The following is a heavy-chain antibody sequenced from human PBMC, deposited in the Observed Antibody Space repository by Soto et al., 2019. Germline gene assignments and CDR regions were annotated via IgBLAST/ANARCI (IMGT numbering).Heavy chain of an antibody. J-gene: IGHJ4*02. CDR3: ATGGLFLEWQTLLWSYYFDY. Sequence: QVQLVQSGAEVKKPGASVKVSCKVSGYTLTELSMHWVRQAPGKGLEWMGGFDPEDGETIYAQKFQGRVTKTEDTSTDTAYMELSSLRSEDTAVYYCATGGLFLEWQTLLWSYYFDYWGQGTLVTVSS. D-gene: IGHD3-3*01. CDR1: GYTLTELS. CDR2: FDPEDGET. V-gene: IGHV1-24*01.